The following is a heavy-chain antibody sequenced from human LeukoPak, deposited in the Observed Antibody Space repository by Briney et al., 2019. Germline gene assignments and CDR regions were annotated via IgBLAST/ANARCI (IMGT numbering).Heavy chain of an antibody. Sequence: SATLSLTCTLSARSISISSYCWGWIRQPPGKGLEWIGSIYYSGSTYYNPSLKSRATISVDTSKNQFPLKLSSVTAADTAVYYCARQGAGEVVVVPAAMLNFDYWGQGTLVTVSS. V-gene: IGHV4-39*01. CDR3: ARQGAGEVVVVPAAMLNFDY. CDR2: IYYSGST. CDR1: ARSISISSYC. J-gene: IGHJ4*02. D-gene: IGHD2-2*01.